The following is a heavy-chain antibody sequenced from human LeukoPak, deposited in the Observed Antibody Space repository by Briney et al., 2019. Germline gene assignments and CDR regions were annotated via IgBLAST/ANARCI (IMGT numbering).Heavy chain of an antibody. CDR1: GITFINHA. CDR2: IRYDGSNK. CDR3: AKVGFEYCSSTSCYRYYYYYMDV. J-gene: IGHJ6*03. V-gene: IGHV3-30*02. Sequence: GGSLRLSCAASGITFINHAMDWVRQAPGKGLEWVAFIRYDGSNKYYADSVKGRFTISRDNSKNTLYLQMNSLRAEDTAVYYCAKVGFEYCSSTSCYRYYYYYMDVWGKGTTVTVSS. D-gene: IGHD2-2*01.